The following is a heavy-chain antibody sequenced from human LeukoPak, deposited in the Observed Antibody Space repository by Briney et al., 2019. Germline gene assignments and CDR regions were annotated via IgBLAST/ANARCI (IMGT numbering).Heavy chain of an antibody. Sequence: SVKVSCKASGGIFSNYGISWVRQAPGQGLEWMGEIIPIFGTANYAQKFQGRVTITADESTSTAYMELSSLRSEDTAVYYCASVVTGERSSYFDYWGQGTLVTVSS. J-gene: IGHJ4*02. V-gene: IGHV1-69*13. CDR3: ASVVTGERSSYFDY. CDR1: GGIFSNYG. CDR2: IIPIFGTA. D-gene: IGHD7-27*01.